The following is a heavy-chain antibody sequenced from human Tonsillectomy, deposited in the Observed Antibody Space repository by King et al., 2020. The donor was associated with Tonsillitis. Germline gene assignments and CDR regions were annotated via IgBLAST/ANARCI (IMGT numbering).Heavy chain of an antibody. Sequence: VQLVESGGGLVQPWGSLRLSCAASGFTFSTYSMNWVRQAPGKGREWVSYITSSSSTIYYADSVRGRFTISRDNAKNSLYLQMNSLRAEDTAVYYCVRVVGRDSSYDYPYWGQGTLVTVSS. V-gene: IGHV3-48*04. CDR1: GFTFSTYS. J-gene: IGHJ4*02. CDR2: ITSSSSTI. CDR3: VRVVGRDSSYDYPY. D-gene: IGHD5-12*01.